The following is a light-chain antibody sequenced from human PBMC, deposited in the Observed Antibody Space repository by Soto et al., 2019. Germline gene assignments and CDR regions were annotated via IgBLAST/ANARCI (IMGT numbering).Light chain of an antibody. CDR3: GSDEWT. CDR2: GAS. Sequence: EIVLTQSPATLSLSPGERATLSCRASQSIRSPFLAWYQQKPGQAPRLFIHGASSRATGIPDRFSGNGSGTDFTLTISRLEPEDFAVYYCGSDEWTFGQGTKVE. CDR1: QSIRSPF. J-gene: IGKJ1*01. V-gene: IGKV3-20*01.